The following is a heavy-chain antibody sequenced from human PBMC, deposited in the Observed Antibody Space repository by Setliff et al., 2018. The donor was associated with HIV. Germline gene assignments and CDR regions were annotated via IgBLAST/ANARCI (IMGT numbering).Heavy chain of an antibody. D-gene: IGHD6-19*01. Sequence: VASVKVSCKASGYTFTGYYIHWVRQAPGQGLEWMGWINPNSGGTNYAQNFLGRVTMTRVTSISTAYMEMSRLRSDDTAMYYCARESSGWSPPYYGMGVWGQGTTVTVSS. V-gene: IGHV1-2*02. CDR1: GYTFTGYY. CDR3: ARESSGWSPPYYGMGV. J-gene: IGHJ6*02. CDR2: INPNSGGT.